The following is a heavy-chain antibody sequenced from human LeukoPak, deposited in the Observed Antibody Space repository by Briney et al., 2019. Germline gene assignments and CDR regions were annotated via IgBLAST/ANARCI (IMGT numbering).Heavy chain of an antibody. CDR3: ARVPGAYGSGTYYV. CDR1: GLSVSINY. V-gene: IGHV3-53*01. J-gene: IGHJ4*02. D-gene: IGHD3-10*01. CDR2: IYSGGTT. Sequence: GGSLRLSCAASGLSVSINYMSLVRQARGKGMEWVSVIYSGGTTDYVDSVKGRFTISRDNSKNTLFLQMNSLRAEDTAVYYCARVPGAYGSGTYYVWGQGTRVTVSS.